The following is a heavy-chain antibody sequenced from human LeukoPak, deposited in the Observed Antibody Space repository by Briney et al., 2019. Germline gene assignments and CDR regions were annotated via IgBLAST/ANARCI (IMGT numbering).Heavy chain of an antibody. Sequence: GGSLRLSCAASGFTFSDYDMHWVRQATGKGLEWVSAIGTAGDTYYTGSVKGRFTISRENAKNSLYLQMNSLRAGDTAVYYCARVATERVGGVYYFDYWGQGTLVTVSS. D-gene: IGHD1-1*01. J-gene: IGHJ4*02. CDR1: GFTFSDYD. V-gene: IGHV3-13*01. CDR2: IGTAGDT. CDR3: ARVATERVGGVYYFDY.